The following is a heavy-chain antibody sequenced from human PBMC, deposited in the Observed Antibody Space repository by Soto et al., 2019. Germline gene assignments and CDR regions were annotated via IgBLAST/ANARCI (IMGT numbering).Heavy chain of an antibody. CDR3: ARGTAMVRGVPYHY. D-gene: IGHD3-10*01. J-gene: IGHJ4*02. V-gene: IGHV4-34*01. CDR1: GGSFSGYY. CDR2: INHSGST. Sequence: SETLSLTCAVYGGSFSGYYWSWIRQPPGKGLEWIGEINHSGSTNYNPSLKSRVTISVDTSKNQFALKLSSVTAADTAVYYCARGTAMVRGVPYHYWGQGTLVTVSS.